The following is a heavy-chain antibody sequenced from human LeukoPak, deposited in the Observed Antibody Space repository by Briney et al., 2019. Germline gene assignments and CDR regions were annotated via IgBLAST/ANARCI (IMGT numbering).Heavy chain of an antibody. D-gene: IGHD3-22*01. CDR3: ARERYYDNSGYSFDY. CDR1: GGSISSRSDY. CDR2: IYYSGST. Sequence: SSDTLPLTGTVSGGSISSRSDYWGRIRQPPVKGLEWIGSIYYSGSTYYNPSLKSRVTISVDTSKNQFSLKLSSVTAADTAVYYCARERYYDNSGYSFDYWGQGTLVTVSS. V-gene: IGHV4-39*07. J-gene: IGHJ4*02.